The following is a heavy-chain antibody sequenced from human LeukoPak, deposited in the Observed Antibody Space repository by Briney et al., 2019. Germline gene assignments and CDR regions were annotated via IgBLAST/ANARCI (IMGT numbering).Heavy chain of an antibody. J-gene: IGHJ4*02. CDR3: AKDKWDSSGLLDY. CDR2: ISWNSGSI. Sequence: QAGGSLRLSCAASGFTFDDYAMHWVRQAPGEGLEWVSGISWNSGSIGYADSVKGRFTISRDNAKNSLYLQMNSLRAEDTALYYCAKDKWDSSGLLDYWGQGTLVTVSS. D-gene: IGHD3-22*01. V-gene: IGHV3-9*01. CDR1: GFTFDDYA.